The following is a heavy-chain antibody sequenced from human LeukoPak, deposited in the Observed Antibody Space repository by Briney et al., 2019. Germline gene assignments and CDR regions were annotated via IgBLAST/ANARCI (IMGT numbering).Heavy chain of an antibody. CDR2: FYYTGST. V-gene: IGHV4-59*01. Sequence: SETLSLTCTVSGDSISSYFWAWIRQPPGKGLEWIGYFYYTGSTNYSPSLKSRVTISVDTSKNQFSLKLNSVTAADTAVYYCARDRDGYNDAFDIWGQGTMVTVSS. D-gene: IGHD5-24*01. CDR1: GDSISSYF. CDR3: ARDRDGYNDAFDI. J-gene: IGHJ3*02.